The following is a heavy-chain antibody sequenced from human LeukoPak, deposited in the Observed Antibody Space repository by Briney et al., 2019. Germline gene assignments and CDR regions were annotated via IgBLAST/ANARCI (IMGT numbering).Heavy chain of an antibody. Sequence: GASVKVSCKASGGTFSSYAISWVRQAPGQGLEWVGRIIPIFGTANYAQKFQGRVTITTDESTSTAYMELSSLRSEDTAVYYCARAKGIAYRFYCWGQGTLVTVSS. CDR1: GGTFSSYA. V-gene: IGHV1-69*05. CDR2: IIPIFGTA. D-gene: IGHD6-13*01. CDR3: ARAKGIAYRFYC. J-gene: IGHJ4*02.